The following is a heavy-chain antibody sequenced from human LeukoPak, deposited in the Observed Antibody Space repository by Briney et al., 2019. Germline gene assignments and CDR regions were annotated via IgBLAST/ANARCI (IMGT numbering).Heavy chain of an antibody. D-gene: IGHD1-26*01. J-gene: IGHJ4*02. CDR1: GFSFSNYF. CDR3: AREASGNYYVFDS. Sequence: GGSLRLSCEASGFSFSNYFISWIRQAPGKGVEWVSYITNSGRSTNYADAVKGRFTISRDNTKKSVYLEMTDLRPEDTAVYYCAREASGNYYVFDSWGQGTLVTVSS. CDR2: ITNSGRST. V-gene: IGHV3-11*04.